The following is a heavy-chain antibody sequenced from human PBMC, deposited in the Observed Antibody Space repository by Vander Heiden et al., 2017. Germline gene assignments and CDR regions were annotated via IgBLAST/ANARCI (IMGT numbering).Heavy chain of an antibody. CDR2: ISGYNGNT. J-gene: IGHJ4*02. CDR1: GYSFTSYG. V-gene: IGHV1-18*04. CDR3: ARSLAVAGHFDY. D-gene: IGHD6-19*01. Sequence: QVQLVQSGGAGKKPGASVNVSCTPFGYSFTSYGISWVRPDPGQGLECMGWISGYNGNTNEAQKLQGRVTMTTDTSTSTAYMEMRSLRSDDTAVYYCARSLAVAGHFDYWGQGTLVTVSS.